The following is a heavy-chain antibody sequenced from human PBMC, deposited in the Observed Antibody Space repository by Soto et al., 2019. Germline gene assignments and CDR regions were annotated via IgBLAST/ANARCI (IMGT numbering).Heavy chain of an antibody. Sequence: SETLSLTCTVSGGSISPYYWSWIRQPPGKGLEWIGNIYYTGSTNYNPSLKSRVTMSVDRSNNQFSLKVSSVTAADTAMYYCARERSHSSAYWWLDYWGQGTQVTVSS. D-gene: IGHD3-22*01. CDR3: ARERSHSSAYWWLDY. CDR2: IYYTGST. V-gene: IGHV4-59*12. CDR1: GGSISPYY. J-gene: IGHJ4*02.